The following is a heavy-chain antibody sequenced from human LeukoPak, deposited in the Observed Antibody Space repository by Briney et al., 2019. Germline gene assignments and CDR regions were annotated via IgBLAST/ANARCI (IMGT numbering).Heavy chain of an antibody. J-gene: IGHJ4*02. CDR2: ISNNGGYT. V-gene: IGHV3-23*01. CDR1: GFTFSSSA. Sequence: WGSLRLSCAASGFTFSSSAMSWVRQAPGKGLEWVSAISNNGGYTYYADSVQSRFTISRDNSKSTLCLQMNSLRAEDTAVYYCAKQLGYCSDGSCYFPYWGQGTLVTVSS. CDR3: AKQLGYCSDGSCYFPY. D-gene: IGHD2-15*01.